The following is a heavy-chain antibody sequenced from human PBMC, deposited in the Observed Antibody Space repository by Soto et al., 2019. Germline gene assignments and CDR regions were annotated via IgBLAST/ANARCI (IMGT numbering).Heavy chain of an antibody. J-gene: IGHJ4*02. D-gene: IGHD2-15*01. CDR2: IYWDDDK. CDR1: GFSLSSSGVG. CDR3: ARRVVAGITYDFDS. V-gene: IGHV2-5*02. Sequence: QITLKESGPTLVKPTQTLTLTCTFSGFSLSSSGVGVGWIRQPPGKALEWLTFIYWDDDKRYSPSLKSRLTITKDTSKNQVVLTLTIMDPVDTATYYCARRVVAGITYDFDSWGQGTLLTVSS.